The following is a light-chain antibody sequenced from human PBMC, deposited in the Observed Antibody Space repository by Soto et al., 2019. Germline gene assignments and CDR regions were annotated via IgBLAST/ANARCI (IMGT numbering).Light chain of an antibody. CDR1: SSDVGGYNY. Sequence: QSALTQPASVSGSPGQSITISCTGTSSDVGGYNYVSWYQQHPGKAPKLMIYEVSNRPSGVSNRFSGSKSGNTASLTISGLQAEDEADYYCRSYTSSSTPYVFGTGTTVTVL. V-gene: IGLV2-14*01. CDR2: EVS. J-gene: IGLJ1*01. CDR3: RSYTSSSTPYV.